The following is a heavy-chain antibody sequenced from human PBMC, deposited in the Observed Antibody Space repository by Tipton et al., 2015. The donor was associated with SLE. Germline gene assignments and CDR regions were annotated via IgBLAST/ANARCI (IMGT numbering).Heavy chain of an antibody. CDR3: STDQETTDALDI. J-gene: IGHJ3*02. Sequence: SLRLSCAASGFTFSDAWMTWVRQAPGKGLEWVGHIESKTDGGTTDYAAPVKGRFTISRDDSKNMLFLQMNSLKVDDTAVYYCSTDQETTDALDIWGQGTMVTVSS. D-gene: IGHD1-7*01. CDR1: GFTFSDAW. V-gene: IGHV3-15*04. CDR2: IESKTDGGTT.